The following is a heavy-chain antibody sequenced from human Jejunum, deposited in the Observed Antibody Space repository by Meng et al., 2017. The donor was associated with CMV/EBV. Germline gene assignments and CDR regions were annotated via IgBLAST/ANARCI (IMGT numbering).Heavy chain of an antibody. CDR3: AKDLQHYYAMDV. D-gene: IGHD5-18*01. CDR1: GFTFSSYE. Sequence: SGFTFSSYEMNWVRQAPGKGLEWVSYISGSGYSKHYADSVKGRFTISRDNSKNTLYLHMSSLRAEDTAVYYCAKDLQHYYAMDVWGQGTTVTVSS. V-gene: IGHV3-48*03. J-gene: IGHJ6*02. CDR2: ISGSGYSK.